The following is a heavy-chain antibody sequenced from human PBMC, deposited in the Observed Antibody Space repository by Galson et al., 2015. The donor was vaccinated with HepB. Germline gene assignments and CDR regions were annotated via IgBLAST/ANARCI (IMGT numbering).Heavy chain of an antibody. D-gene: IGHD6-13*01. V-gene: IGHV3-30*04. CDR2: ISYDGGNK. Sequence: SLRLSCAASGFTFSSYAMHWVRQAPGKGLEWVAVISYDGGNKYYADSVKGRFTISRDNSKNTLYLQMNSLRAEDTAVYYCARGGWGAAAGTDAFDIWGQGTMVTVSS. CDR1: GFTFSSYA. CDR3: ARGGWGAAAGTDAFDI. J-gene: IGHJ3*02.